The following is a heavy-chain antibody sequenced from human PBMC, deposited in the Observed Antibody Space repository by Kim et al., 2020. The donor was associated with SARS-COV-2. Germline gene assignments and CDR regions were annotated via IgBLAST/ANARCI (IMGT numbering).Heavy chain of an antibody. V-gene: IGHV1-2*02. Sequence: ASVKVSCKASGYTFTGYYMHWVRQAPGQGLEWMGWINPNSGGTNYAQKFQGRVTMTRDTSISTAYMELSRLSSDDTAVYYCARVDYDYVWGSYRFDYWGQGTLVTVSS. CDR1: GYTFTGYY. CDR2: INPNSGGT. CDR3: ARVDYDYVWGSYRFDY. D-gene: IGHD3-16*02. J-gene: IGHJ4*02.